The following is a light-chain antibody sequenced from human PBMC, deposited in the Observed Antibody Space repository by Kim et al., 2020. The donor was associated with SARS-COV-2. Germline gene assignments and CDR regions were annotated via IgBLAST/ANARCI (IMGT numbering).Light chain of an antibody. CDR2: KAS. Sequence: DIQMTQSPSTLSASVGDRVTITCRASQTIRTWLAWYQQKPGKAPRLLIHKASTLETGVPSRFSGSGSGTEFTLTINSLQPDDCGIYYCLQHNTYWTFGQGTKVDIK. CDR1: QTIRTW. J-gene: IGKJ1*01. V-gene: IGKV1-5*03. CDR3: LQHNTYWT.